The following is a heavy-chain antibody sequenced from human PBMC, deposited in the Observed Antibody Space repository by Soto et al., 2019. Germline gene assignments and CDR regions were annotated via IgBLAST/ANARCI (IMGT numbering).Heavy chain of an antibody. V-gene: IGHV3-30*03. CDR3: ARARHYYDSSVYYSY. CDR2: ISYDGGNK. J-gene: IGHJ4*02. Sequence: PGGSLRLSCAASGFIFSSYGMHWVRQAPGKGLEWLADISYDGGNKFYADSMKGRFLISRDNSKNTLYLQMNSLRVEDTAVYYCARARHYYDSSVYYSYWGQGTLITVSS. CDR1: GFIFSSYG. D-gene: IGHD3-22*01.